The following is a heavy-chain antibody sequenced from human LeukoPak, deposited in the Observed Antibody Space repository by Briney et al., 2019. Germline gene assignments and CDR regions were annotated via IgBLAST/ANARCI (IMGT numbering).Heavy chain of an antibody. CDR2: ISGSGGST. V-gene: IGHV3-23*01. CDR1: GFTISSYA. CDR3: AKDYGDFPWYFDY. J-gene: IGHJ4*02. Sequence: GGSLRLSCAAFGFTISSYAMSWVRQAPGKGLEWVSAISGSGGSTYYADSVKGRFTISRDNSKNTLYLQMNSLRAEDTAVYYCAKDYGDFPWYFDYWGQGTLVTVSS. D-gene: IGHD4-17*01.